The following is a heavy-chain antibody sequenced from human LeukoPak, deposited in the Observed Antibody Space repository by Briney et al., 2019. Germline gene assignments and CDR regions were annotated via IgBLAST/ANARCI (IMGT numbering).Heavy chain of an antibody. CDR1: GGSFSGYY. D-gene: IGHD3-10*01. V-gene: IGHV4-34*01. CDR3: ARAPRYYGSGSLNWFDP. CDR2: INHSGST. Sequence: PSETLSLTCAVYGGSFSGYYWSWIRQPPGKGLEWIGEINHSGSTNYNPSLKSRATISVDTSKNQFSLKLSSVTAADTAVYYCARAPRYYGSGSLNWFDPWGQGTLVTVSS. J-gene: IGHJ5*02.